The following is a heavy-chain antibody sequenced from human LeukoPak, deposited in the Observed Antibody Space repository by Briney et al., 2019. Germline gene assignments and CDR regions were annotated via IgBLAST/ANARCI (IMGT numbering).Heavy chain of an antibody. CDR2: INPSGGST. CDR3: ARAPGTATDDY. CDR1: GYTFTSYY. J-gene: IGHJ4*02. V-gene: IGHV1-46*01. Sequence: GASVKVSCKASGYTFTSYYMHWVRQAPGQGLEWMGIINPSGGSTSYAQKFQGRVTMTRDMSTSTVYMELSSLRSEDTAVYYCARAPGTATDDYWGQGTLVTVSS. D-gene: IGHD5-18*01.